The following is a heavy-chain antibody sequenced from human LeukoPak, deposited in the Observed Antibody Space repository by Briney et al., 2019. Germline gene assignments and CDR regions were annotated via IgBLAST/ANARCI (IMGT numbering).Heavy chain of an antibody. CDR3: ARQDCSGGSCYSIPFDY. Sequence: GGSLRLSCAASGFTFSDYSINWVRQAPGKGLEWVSSISSSSTYIYYADSVKGRSTISRDNARNSLYLQMHSLRDEDTAVYYCARQDCSGGSCYSIPFDYWGQGTLVTASS. D-gene: IGHD2-15*01. CDR1: GFTFSDYS. V-gene: IGHV3-21*01. CDR2: ISSSSTYI. J-gene: IGHJ4*02.